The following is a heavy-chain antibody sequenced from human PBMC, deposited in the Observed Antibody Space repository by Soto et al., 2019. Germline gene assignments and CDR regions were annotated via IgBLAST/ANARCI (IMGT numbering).Heavy chain of an antibody. V-gene: IGHV4-34*01. CDR1: GGSFSGYY. J-gene: IGHJ6*02. CDR3: ARGSRVHYGSGSEYYYYGMDV. CDR2: INHSGST. D-gene: IGHD3-10*01. Sequence: SETLSLTCAAYGGSFSGYYWSWIRQPPGKGLEWIGEINHSGSTNYNPSLKSRVTISVDTSKNQFSVKLSSVTAADTAVYYCARGSRVHYGSGSEYYYYGMDVWGQGTTVT.